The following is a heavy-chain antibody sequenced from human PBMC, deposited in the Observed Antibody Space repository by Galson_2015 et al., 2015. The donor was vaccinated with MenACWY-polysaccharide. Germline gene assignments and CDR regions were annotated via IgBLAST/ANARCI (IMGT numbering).Heavy chain of an antibody. CDR1: GFTFSNSW. J-gene: IGHJ4*02. Sequence: SLRLSCAASGFTFSNSWMTWVRQAPGKGLEWVANIKEDGSAKYYVDSVKGRFTISRDNAKNSLYLQMNSLRAEDTALYFCARGSGYFRFDYWGLGTLVTVFS. V-gene: IGHV3-7*01. CDR2: IKEDGSAK. CDR3: ARGSGYFRFDY. D-gene: IGHD3-22*01.